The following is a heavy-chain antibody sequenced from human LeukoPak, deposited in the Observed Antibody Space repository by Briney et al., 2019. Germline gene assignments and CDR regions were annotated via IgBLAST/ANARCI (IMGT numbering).Heavy chain of an antibody. V-gene: IGHV3-7*04. CDR3: ARDYSGWYYY. D-gene: IGHD6-19*01. J-gene: IGHJ4*02. CDR2: IKQDGSEK. CDR1: GFTFSSYR. Sequence: PGGSLRLSCAVSGFTFSSYRMSWVRQAPGKGLEWVANIKQDGSEKYYLDSVKGRFTISRDNTKNSLYLQMNSLRAEDTAAYYCARDYSGWYYYWGQGTLVTVSS.